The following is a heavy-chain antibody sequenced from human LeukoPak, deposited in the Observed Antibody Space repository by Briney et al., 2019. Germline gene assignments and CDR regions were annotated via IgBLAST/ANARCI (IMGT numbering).Heavy chain of an antibody. CDR2: IYYSGST. J-gene: IGHJ5*02. CDR3: ARKWNNYYGSGSYYPNWFDP. Sequence: SQTLSLTCTVSGGSISSGGYCWSWIRQHPGKGLEWIGYIYYSGSTYSNPSLKSRVTISVDTSKNQFSLKLSSVTAADTAVYYCARKWNNYYGSGSYYPNWFDPWGQGTLVTVSS. CDR1: GGSISSGGYC. V-gene: IGHV4-31*03. D-gene: IGHD3-10*01.